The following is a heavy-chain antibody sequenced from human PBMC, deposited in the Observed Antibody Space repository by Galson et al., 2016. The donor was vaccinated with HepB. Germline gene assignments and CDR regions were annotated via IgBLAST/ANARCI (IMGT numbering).Heavy chain of an antibody. CDR2: ISSSVSTI. D-gene: IGHD3-22*01. J-gene: IGHJ4*02. V-gene: IGHV3-48*03. CDR1: GFTFSSFE. Sequence: SLRLSCAASGFTFSSFEMNWVRQAPGKGLEWVSYISSSVSTIYYADSVKGRFTITRDAAKSSLFLQMNSLRAEDTGVYYCARGWARSTYYYDNSGYDSWGQGTLVIVSS. CDR3: ARGWARSTYYYDNSGYDS.